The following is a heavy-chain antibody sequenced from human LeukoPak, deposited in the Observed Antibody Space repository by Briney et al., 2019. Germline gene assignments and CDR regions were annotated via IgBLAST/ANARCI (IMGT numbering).Heavy chain of an antibody. Sequence: PSETLSLTCAVYGGSFSGYYWSWIRQPPGKRLEWVGESNDSGGTNYNPSLKSRVTISADKSKNQVSLKLTSVTAADTAVYYCARLSVIVGSTLEYYYYYMDVWGQGTTVTVSS. J-gene: IGHJ6*03. CDR1: GGSFSGYY. V-gene: IGHV4-34*01. CDR2: SNDSGGT. CDR3: ARLSVIVGSTLEYYYYYMDV. D-gene: IGHD1-26*01.